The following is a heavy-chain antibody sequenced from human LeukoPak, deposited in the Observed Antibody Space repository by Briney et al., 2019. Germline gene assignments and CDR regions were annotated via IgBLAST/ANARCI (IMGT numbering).Heavy chain of an antibody. V-gene: IGHV5-51*01. J-gene: IGHJ6*02. CDR2: IYPGDSDT. CDR3: ALQPGLRFLEWLPDYYYGMDV. D-gene: IGHD3-3*01. Sequence: TPGESLKISCKGSGYSFTSYWIGWVRQMPGKGLEWMGIIYPGDSDTRYSPSFQGQVTISADKSISTAYLQWSSLKASDTAMYYCALQPGLRFLEWLPDYYYGMDVWGQGTTVTVSS. CDR1: GYSFTSYW.